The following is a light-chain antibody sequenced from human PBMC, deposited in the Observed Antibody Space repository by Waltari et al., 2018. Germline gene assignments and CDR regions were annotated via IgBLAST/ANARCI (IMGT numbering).Light chain of an antibody. Sequence: QSALTQPASVSGSPGQSITISCTGTSSDVGGYNYVSWYQQHPGKAPKLMIYEVSNRPAGVSNRFSGSKSGNTASLTISGLQAEDEADYYCSSDTSSSSVVFGGGTKLTVL. CDR3: SSDTSSSSVV. CDR2: EVS. CDR1: SSDVGGYNY. V-gene: IGLV2-14*01. J-gene: IGLJ2*01.